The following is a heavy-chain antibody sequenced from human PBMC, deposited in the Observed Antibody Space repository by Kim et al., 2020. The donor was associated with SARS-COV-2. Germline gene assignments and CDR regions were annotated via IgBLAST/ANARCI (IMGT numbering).Heavy chain of an antibody. D-gene: IGHD3-3*01. CDR1: GYTFTSYA. V-gene: IGHV1-3*01. Sequence: ASVKVSCKASGYTFTSYAMHWVRQAPGQRLEWMGWINAGNGNTKYSQKFQGRVTITRDTSASTAYMELSSLRSEDTAVYYCARGGDYDFWSGLDYWGQGTLVTVSS. CDR3: ARGGDYDFWSGLDY. J-gene: IGHJ4*02. CDR2: INAGNGNT.